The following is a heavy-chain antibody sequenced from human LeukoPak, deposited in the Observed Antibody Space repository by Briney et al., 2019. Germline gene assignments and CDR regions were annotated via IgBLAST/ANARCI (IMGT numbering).Heavy chain of an antibody. J-gene: IGHJ5*02. CDR1: GGSISSGDYY. Sequence: SETLSLTCTVSGGSISSGDYYWSWIRQPPGKGLEWIGEINHSGSTNYNPSLKSRVTISVDTSKNQFSLKLSSVTAADTAVYYCARGSGLPPPHYDILTGPMGYNWFDPWGQGTLVTVSS. CDR2: INHSGST. V-gene: IGHV4-39*07. CDR3: ARGSGLPPPHYDILTGPMGYNWFDP. D-gene: IGHD3-9*01.